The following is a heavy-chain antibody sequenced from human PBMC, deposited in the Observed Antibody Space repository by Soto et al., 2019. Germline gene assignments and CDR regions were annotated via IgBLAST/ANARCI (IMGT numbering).Heavy chain of an antibody. V-gene: IGHV3-33*06. CDR2: IWSDGSNK. CDR3: AKRRLNTITSLSDF. CDR1: GFTFSSYG. Sequence: HPGGSLRLSCAASGFTFSSYGMHWVRQAPGKGLEWVAVIWSDGSNKYYADSVKGRFTISRDNSKNTLHLQMNSLRDDDTAIYYCAKRRLNTITSLSDFWGQGVQVTVSS. J-gene: IGHJ1*01. D-gene: IGHD2-2*01.